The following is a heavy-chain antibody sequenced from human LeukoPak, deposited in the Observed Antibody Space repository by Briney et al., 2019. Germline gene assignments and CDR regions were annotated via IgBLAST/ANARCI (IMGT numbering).Heavy chain of an antibody. CDR1: GFTFSSYW. J-gene: IGHJ3*02. V-gene: IGHV3-74*01. Sequence: GGSLRLFCAASGFTFSSYWMHWVRQAPGKGLVWVSRINSDGSSTSYADSVKGRFTISRDNAKNTLYLQMNSLRAEDTAVYYCARGRFWSGYDAFDIWGQGTMVTVSS. CDR2: INSDGSST. D-gene: IGHD3-3*01. CDR3: ARGRFWSGYDAFDI.